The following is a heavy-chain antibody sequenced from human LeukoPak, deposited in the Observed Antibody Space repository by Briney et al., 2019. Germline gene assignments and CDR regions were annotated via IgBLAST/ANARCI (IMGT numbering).Heavy chain of an antibody. D-gene: IGHD3-10*01. Sequence: PGGSLRLSCAASGFTFSTYWMHWVRQAPGKGLVWVSRISGDGSVTSYADSVKGRFTISRDNAENTLYLQMNSLRGEDTAVYYCARDRVGPFDYWGQGTLVTVSS. V-gene: IGHV3-74*03. CDR1: GFTFSTYW. CDR3: ARDRVGPFDY. CDR2: ISGDGSVT. J-gene: IGHJ4*02.